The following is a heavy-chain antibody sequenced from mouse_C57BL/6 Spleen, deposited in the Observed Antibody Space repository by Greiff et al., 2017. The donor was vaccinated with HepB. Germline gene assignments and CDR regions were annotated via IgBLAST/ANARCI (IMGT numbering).Heavy chain of an antibody. J-gene: IGHJ4*01. CDR2: IYPGDGDT. Sequence: QVQLQQSGAELVKPGASVKISCKASGYAFSSYWMNWVKQRPGKGLEWIGQIYPGDGDTNYNGKFKGKATLTADKSSSTAYMQLSSLTSEDSAVYFCARREVYDGYFGAMDYWGQGTSVTVSS. V-gene: IGHV1-80*01. CDR3: ARREVYDGYFGAMDY. CDR1: GYAFSSYW. D-gene: IGHD2-3*01.